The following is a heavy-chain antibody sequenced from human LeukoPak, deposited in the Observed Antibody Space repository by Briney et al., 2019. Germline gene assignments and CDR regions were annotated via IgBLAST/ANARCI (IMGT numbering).Heavy chain of an antibody. D-gene: IGHD3-22*01. Sequence: GGSLRLSCAASGFTFSSYGMHWVRQAPGKGLEWVAFIRYDGSNKYYADSVKGRFTVSRDNSKNTLYLQMNSLRAEDTAVYYCAKKLYYYDSSAFNWFDPWGQGTLVTVSS. CDR2: IRYDGSNK. V-gene: IGHV3-30*02. J-gene: IGHJ5*02. CDR1: GFTFSSYG. CDR3: AKKLYYYDSSAFNWFDP.